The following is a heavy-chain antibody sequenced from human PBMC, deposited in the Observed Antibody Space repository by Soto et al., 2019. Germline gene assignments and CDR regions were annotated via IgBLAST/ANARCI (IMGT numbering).Heavy chain of an antibody. Sequence: QVQLVQSGAEVKNPGSSVKVSCKTSGGTFSDFDINWLRQASGQGPEWMGWMNAKSGDTFFAQRFQGKFNMTWDTSLSTAYMEVGSLTSDDTAMYYCARGNPFNYAGFDVWGQGTTVAVSS. D-gene: IGHD3-16*01. J-gene: IGHJ6*02. V-gene: IGHV1-8*01. CDR2: MNAKSGDT. CDR3: ARGNPFNYAGFDV. CDR1: GGTFSDFD.